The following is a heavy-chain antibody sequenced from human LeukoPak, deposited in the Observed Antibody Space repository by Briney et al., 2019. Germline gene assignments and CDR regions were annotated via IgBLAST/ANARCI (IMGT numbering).Heavy chain of an antibody. J-gene: IGHJ4*02. D-gene: IGHD1-1*01. CDR2: IRYDGSNE. V-gene: IGHV3-30*02. CDR3: ANTIWNDERAFGY. Sequence: PGGSLRLSCAASGFTFGSYGMHWVRQAPGKGLEWVAFIRYDGSNEYYGDFVEGRFTISRDNSKSTLYLQMSSLRAEDTAVYYCANTIWNDERAFGYWGQGTLVTVSS. CDR1: GFTFGSYG.